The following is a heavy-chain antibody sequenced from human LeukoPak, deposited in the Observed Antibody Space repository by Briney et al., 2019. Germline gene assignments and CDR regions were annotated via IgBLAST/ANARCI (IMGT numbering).Heavy chain of an antibody. J-gene: IGHJ4*02. CDR1: GFTFSSYS. D-gene: IGHD3-3*01. CDR2: ISRSSSYI. V-gene: IGHV3-21*01. Sequence: GGSLRLSCAASGFTFSSYSMNWVRQAPGKGLEWVSSISRSSSYIYYADSVKGRFTISRDNAKNPLYLQMNSLRAEDTAVYYCARIEKGYDFWSGYYNPGDGYFDYWGQGTLVTVSS. CDR3: ARIEKGYDFWSGYYNPGDGYFDY.